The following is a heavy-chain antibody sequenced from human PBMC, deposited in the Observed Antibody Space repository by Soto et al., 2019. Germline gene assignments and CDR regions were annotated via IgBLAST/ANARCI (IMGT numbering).Heavy chain of an antibody. Sequence: GESLKISCKGSGYTFSGYWIAWVRQMPGKGLELMGIIYPSDSDTRYRRSFQGQVTISADKSISSAYLQWSRMRASDTAMYYCARGGGSTRTFDYWGQGTPVTVYS. J-gene: IGHJ4*02. CDR2: IYPSDSDT. CDR1: GYTFSGYW. V-gene: IGHV5-51*01. CDR3: ARGGGSTRTFDY. D-gene: IGHD1-1*01.